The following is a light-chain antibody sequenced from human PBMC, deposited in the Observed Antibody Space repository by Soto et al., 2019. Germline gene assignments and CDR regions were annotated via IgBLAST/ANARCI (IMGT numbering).Light chain of an antibody. CDR1: QSVSSN. J-gene: IGKJ4*01. V-gene: IGKV3D-15*01. CDR2: DIS. Sequence: LTESPATRAVSPGGGATRSCRASQSVSSNLAWHQQKPGQAPRVLIYDISTRATGIPTRFSGSGSGTEFTRTISSLQSEDFAVYYCQQYYSWPITFGGGT. CDR3: QQYYSWPIT.